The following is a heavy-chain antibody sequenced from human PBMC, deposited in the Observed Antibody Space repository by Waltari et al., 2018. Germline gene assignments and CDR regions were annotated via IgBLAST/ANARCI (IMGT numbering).Heavy chain of an antibody. D-gene: IGHD3-10*02. Sequence: QLHLQESGPGLVKPSETLSLTCSVSGGSITSSRHYWGWIRQPPGKGLEWTGTISYRGVTYYNPSLRSRVTISLDTSKNQFSLKLNSVTAADTAVYYCATYVGASVGTAAFDVWGQDTMVTASS. J-gene: IGHJ3*01. CDR1: GGSITSSRHY. CDR2: ISYRGVT. V-gene: IGHV4-39*01. CDR3: ATYVGASVGTAAFDV.